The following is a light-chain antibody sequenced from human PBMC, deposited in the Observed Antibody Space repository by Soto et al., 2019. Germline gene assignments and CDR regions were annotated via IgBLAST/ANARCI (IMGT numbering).Light chain of an antibody. CDR1: SGHSTYI. CDR3: ETWDSHTYV. Sequence: QAVVTQSSSASASLGSSVKLTCTLSSGHSTYIIAWHQQQPGKAPRYLMKLEGSGSYNKGSGVPDRFSGSSSGADRYLTISNLQSEDEADYYCETWDSHTYVFGTGTKVTV. V-gene: IGLV4-60*03. CDR2: LEGSGSY. J-gene: IGLJ1*01.